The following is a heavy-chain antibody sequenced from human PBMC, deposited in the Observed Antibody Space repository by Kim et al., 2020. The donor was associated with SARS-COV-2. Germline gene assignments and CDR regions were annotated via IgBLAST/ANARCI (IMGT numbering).Heavy chain of an antibody. CDR3: AKELYDSSGYYSDAFDI. V-gene: IGHV3-30*18. CDR1: GFTFSSYG. D-gene: IGHD3-22*01. J-gene: IGHJ3*02. CDR2: ISYDGSNK. Sequence: GGSLRLSCAASGFTFSSYGMHWVRQAPGKGLEWVAVISYDGSNKYYADSVKGRFTISRDNSKNTLYLQMNSLRAEDTAVYYCAKELYDSSGYYSDAFDIWGQGTMVTVSS.